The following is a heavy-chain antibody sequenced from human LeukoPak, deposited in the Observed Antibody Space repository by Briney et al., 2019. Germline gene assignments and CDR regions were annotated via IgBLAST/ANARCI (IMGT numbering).Heavy chain of an antibody. CDR3: ARRYCSGGSCYTLDY. J-gene: IGHJ4*02. D-gene: IGHD2-15*01. V-gene: IGHV4-34*01. Sequence: PSETLSLTCAVYGGSFSGYYWSGIRQPPGKGLEWIGEINHSGSTNYNPSLKSRVTISVDTSKNQFSLKLSSVTAADTAVYYCARRYCSGGSCYTLDYWGQGTLVTVSS. CDR2: INHSGST. CDR1: GGSFSGYY.